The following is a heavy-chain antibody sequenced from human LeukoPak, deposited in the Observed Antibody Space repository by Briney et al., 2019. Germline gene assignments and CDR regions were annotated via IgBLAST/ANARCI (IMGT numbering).Heavy chain of an antibody. Sequence: SETLSLTCTVSGGSIRSYYWGWIRQPPGKGLEWIGYIYYSGSTNYNPSLKSRVTISVDTSKNQFSLRLSSVTAADTAVYYCARVESSGWSFDYWGQGTLVTVSS. V-gene: IGHV4-59*01. CDR2: IYYSGST. J-gene: IGHJ4*02. CDR3: ARVESSGWSFDY. D-gene: IGHD6-19*01. CDR1: GGSIRSYY.